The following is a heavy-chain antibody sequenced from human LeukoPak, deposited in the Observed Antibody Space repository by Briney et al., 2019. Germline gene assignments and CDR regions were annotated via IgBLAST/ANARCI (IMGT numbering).Heavy chain of an antibody. CDR1: GYTLTELS. CDR2: FDPKDGET. V-gene: IGHV1-24*01. Sequence: GASVKVSCKVSGYTLTELSMHWVRQAPGKGLGWVGGFDPKDGETIYAQKFQGRVTMTEDTSTDTAYMELSSLRSEDTAVYYCATGSKGSYYYDSSTYDYWGQGTLVTVSS. CDR3: ATGSKGSYYYDSSTYDY. D-gene: IGHD3-22*01. J-gene: IGHJ4*02.